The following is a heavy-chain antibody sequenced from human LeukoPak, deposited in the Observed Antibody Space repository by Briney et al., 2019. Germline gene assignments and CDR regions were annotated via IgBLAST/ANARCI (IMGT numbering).Heavy chain of an antibody. J-gene: IGHJ4*02. CDR3: ARDSPGRYFDWLSPSTVLDY. D-gene: IGHD3-9*01. Sequence: GASVKVSCKASGYTLTSYYMHWVRQAPGQGLEWMGIINPSGGSTSYAQKFQGRVTMTRDTSTSTVYMELSSLRSEDTAVYYCARDSPGRYFDWLSPSTVLDYWGQGTLVTVSS. CDR1: GYTLTSYY. V-gene: IGHV1-46*01. CDR2: INPSGGST.